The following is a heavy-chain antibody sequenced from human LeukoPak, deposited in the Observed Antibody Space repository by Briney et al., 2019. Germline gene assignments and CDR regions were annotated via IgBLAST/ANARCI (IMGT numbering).Heavy chain of an antibody. CDR2: IIPTFGRA. J-gene: IGHJ6*04. CDR3: ARDGDAIVVGPSSSHRHSKGLDV. V-gene: IGHV1-69*06. D-gene: IGHD2-2*01. Sequence: ASVKVSCKISGGTLRDSAITWVRQAPGQGLEWXXGIIPTFGRANYAQRFQGRVMITADMSTNIVYLELNGLRSEDTAVYYCARDGDAIVVGPSSSHRHSKGLDVWGKGTTVTVSS. CDR1: GGTLRDSA.